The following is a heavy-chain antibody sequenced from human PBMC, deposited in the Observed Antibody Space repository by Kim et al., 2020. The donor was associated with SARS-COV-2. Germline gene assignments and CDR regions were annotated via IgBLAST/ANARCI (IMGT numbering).Heavy chain of an antibody. D-gene: IGHD5-18*01. CDR3: ARDYNYGAYDS. Sequence: TTYNPSLKSRITISIDTSKNHFSLELTSVTAADTAVYYCARDYNYGAYDSWGQGTLVTVSS. V-gene: IGHV4-61*03. J-gene: IGHJ4*02. CDR2: T.